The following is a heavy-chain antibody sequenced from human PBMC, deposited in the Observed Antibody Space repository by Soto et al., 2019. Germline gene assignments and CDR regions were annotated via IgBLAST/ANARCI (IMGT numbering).Heavy chain of an antibody. Sequence: SATLSLTRAVYGGSFSGYSRSLISQPTGKGLEWIGEINHSGSTSYNPSLKSRVTISVDTSKNQFSLKLSSVAAADTAVYYCARGTSPPDSFDIWGQGTMVT. V-gene: IGHV4-34*01. CDR1: GGSFSGYS. CDR3: ARGTSPPDSFDI. J-gene: IGHJ3*02. CDR2: INHSGST.